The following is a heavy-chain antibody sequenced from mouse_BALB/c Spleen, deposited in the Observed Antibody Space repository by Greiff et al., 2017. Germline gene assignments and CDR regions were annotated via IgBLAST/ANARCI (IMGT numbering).Heavy chain of an antibody. Sequence: EVMLVESGGGLVKPGGSLKLSCAASGFTFSDYYMYWVRQTPEKRLEWVATISDGGSYTYYPDSVKGRFTISRDNAKNNLYLQMSSLKSEDTAMYYCARSYDGYLGYWGQGTLVTVSA. CDR2: ISDGGSYT. J-gene: IGHJ3*01. CDR1: GFTFSDYY. CDR3: ARSYDGYLGY. V-gene: IGHV5-4*02. D-gene: IGHD2-3*01.